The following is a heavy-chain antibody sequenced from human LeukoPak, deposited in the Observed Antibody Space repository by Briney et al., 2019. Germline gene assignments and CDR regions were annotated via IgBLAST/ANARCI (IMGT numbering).Heavy chain of an antibody. V-gene: IGHV3-30-3*01. CDR2: ISYDGSDV. Sequence: GWSLRLSCAASGFTFSNYAMHWVRQAPARGLQWVAVISYDGSDVNCADSVKGRFTISRDNSKSTLYLQLNSLRVEDTAVYYCARDNNGDYWGQGTLVTVSS. D-gene: IGHD2-8*01. CDR1: GFTFSNYA. CDR3: ARDNNGDY. J-gene: IGHJ4*02.